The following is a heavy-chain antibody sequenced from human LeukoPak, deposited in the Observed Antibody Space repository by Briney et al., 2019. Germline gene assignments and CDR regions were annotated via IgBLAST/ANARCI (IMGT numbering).Heavy chain of an antibody. Sequence: GGSLRLSCETSGFTFNNYAMHWVRQAPGKGLEWVAIIRYDGTNRYYADSVKGRFTISRDNAKNSLYLQMNSLRAEDTAVYYCARNLKDMDVWGKGTTVTVSS. J-gene: IGHJ6*03. CDR1: GFTFNNYA. CDR3: ARNLKDMDV. V-gene: IGHV3-30*02. CDR2: IRYDGTNR. D-gene: IGHD1-14*01.